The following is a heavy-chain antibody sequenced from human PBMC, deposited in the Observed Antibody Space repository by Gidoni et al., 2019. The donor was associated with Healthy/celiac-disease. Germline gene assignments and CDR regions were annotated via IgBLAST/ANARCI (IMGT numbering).Heavy chain of an antibody. CDR3: TTRDMRHAFDI. J-gene: IGHJ3*02. CDR2: IKSKTDGGTT. D-gene: IGHD3-10*01. V-gene: IGHV3-15*01. Sequence: EVQLVESGGGLVKPGGSFRLPCAASGFTLSNAWMSWVRQAPGKGLGWVGRIKSKTDGGTTDYAAPVKGRFTISRDDSKNTLYLQMNSLKTEDTAVYYCTTRDMRHAFDIWGQGTMVTVSS. CDR1: GFTLSNAW.